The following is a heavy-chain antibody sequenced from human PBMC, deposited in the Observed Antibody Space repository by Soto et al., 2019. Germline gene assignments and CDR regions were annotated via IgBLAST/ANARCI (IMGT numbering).Heavy chain of an antibody. J-gene: IGHJ5*02. CDR3: ARDHRGITIFGVSPTPRFDP. D-gene: IGHD3-3*01. Sequence: HPRGSLRLSCAASGFTFSSYSMNWVRQAPGKGLEWVSYISSSSSTIYYADSVKGRFTISRDNAKNSLYLQMNSLRDEDTAVYYCARDHRGITIFGVSPTPRFDPWGQGTLVTVSS. CDR1: GFTFSSYS. V-gene: IGHV3-48*02. CDR2: ISSSSSTI.